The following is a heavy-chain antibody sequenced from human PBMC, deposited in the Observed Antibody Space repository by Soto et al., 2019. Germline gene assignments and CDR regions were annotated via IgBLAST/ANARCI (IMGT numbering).Heavy chain of an antibody. CDR1: GYTFTSYY. J-gene: IGHJ6*02. Sequence: ASVKVSCKASGYTFTSYYMHWVRQAPGQGLEWMGIINPSGGSTSYAQKFQGRVTMTRVTSTSTVYMELSSLRSEDTAVYYCARERGYSYGAAFYYYYYGMDVWGQGTTVTVSS. CDR2: INPSGGST. CDR3: ARERGYSYGAAFYYYYYGMDV. D-gene: IGHD5-18*01. V-gene: IGHV1-46*01.